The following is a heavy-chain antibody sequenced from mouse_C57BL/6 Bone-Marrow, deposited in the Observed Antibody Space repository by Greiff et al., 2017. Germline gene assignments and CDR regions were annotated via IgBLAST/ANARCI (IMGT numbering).Heavy chain of an antibody. V-gene: IGHV1-15*01. Sequence: QVQLKESGAELVRPGASVTLSCKASGYTFTDYEMHWVKQTPVHGLEWIVAIDPETGGTAYNQKFKGKAILTADKSSSTAYMELRSLTSEDSAVYYCTPSYYYGSSYVPMDYWGQGTSVTVSS. CDR3: TPSYYYGSSYVPMDY. CDR2: IDPETGGT. D-gene: IGHD1-1*01. J-gene: IGHJ4*01. CDR1: GYTFTDYE.